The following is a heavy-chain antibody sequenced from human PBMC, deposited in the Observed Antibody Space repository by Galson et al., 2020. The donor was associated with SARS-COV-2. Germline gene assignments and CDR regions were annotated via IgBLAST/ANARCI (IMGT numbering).Heavy chain of an antibody. CDR3: ARAATIAVAGTFWFDP. D-gene: IGHD6-19*01. CDR1: GGSSSGYY. J-gene: IGHJ5*02. CDR2: ISHSGST. Sequence: ETSETLSLTCAVYGGSSSGYYWSWIRQPPGKGLEWIGEISHSGSTNYNPSLKSRVTISVDTSKNQFSLKLSSVTAADTAVYYCARAATIAVAGTFWFDPWGQGTLVTVSS. V-gene: IGHV4-34*01.